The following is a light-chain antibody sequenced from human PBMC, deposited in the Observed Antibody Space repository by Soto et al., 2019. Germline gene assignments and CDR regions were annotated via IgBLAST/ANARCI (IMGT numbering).Light chain of an antibody. V-gene: IGKV1-8*01. CDR3: KHYFSYPLT. CDR1: QGISSH. CDR2: TAS. Sequence: AILMTQYPSSFSASTGDRVTITCRASQGISSHLAWYQVKPGKAPRLLIYTASYLESGVPSSFSGSGSGTDFTLTIRSLQSEDFAVYYCKHYFSYPLTFGGGTKVEIK. J-gene: IGKJ4*01.